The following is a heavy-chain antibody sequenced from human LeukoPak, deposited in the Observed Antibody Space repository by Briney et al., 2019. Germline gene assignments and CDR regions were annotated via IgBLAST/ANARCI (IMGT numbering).Heavy chain of an antibody. Sequence: PSETLSLTCTVSGGSISGYYWSWIRQPPGNGLEWIGYIYYSGNTNYNPSLKSRVTISVDTSKNQFSLRLSSVTAADTAVYYCARLPGSGYCSSTSCYALGAFDIWGRGTMVTVSS. CDR2: IYYSGNT. J-gene: IGHJ3*02. V-gene: IGHV4-59*08. CDR1: GGSISGYY. D-gene: IGHD2-2*01. CDR3: ARLPGSGYCSSTSCYALGAFDI.